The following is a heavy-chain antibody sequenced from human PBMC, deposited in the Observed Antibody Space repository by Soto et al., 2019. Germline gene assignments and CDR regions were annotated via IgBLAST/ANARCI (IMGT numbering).Heavy chain of an antibody. Sequence: QVQLVESGGGVVQPGRSLRLSCAASGFTFSSYGMHWVRQAPGKGLEWVAVISYDGSNKYYADSVKGRFTISRDNSKNTLYLQMNSLRAEDTAVYYCAKDPSDYWGQGTLVTGSS. J-gene: IGHJ4*02. V-gene: IGHV3-30*18. CDR2: ISYDGSNK. CDR3: AKDPSDY. CDR1: GFTFSSYG.